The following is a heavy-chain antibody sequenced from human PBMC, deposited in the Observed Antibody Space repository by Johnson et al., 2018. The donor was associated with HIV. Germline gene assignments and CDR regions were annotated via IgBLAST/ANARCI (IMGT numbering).Heavy chain of an antibody. Sequence: QMQLVESGGGVVQPGRSLRLSCAASGFTFSTYAMHWVRQVTGKGLEWVAVISYDGSNKYYADSVKGRFTISRDNSKNTLYLQMNSLRAEDTALYYCARVRERWELLLSDGSDIWGQGTMVTLSS. CDR1: GFTFSTYA. J-gene: IGHJ3*02. V-gene: IGHV3-30*04. CDR3: ARVRERWELLLSDGSDI. CDR2: ISYDGSNK. D-gene: IGHD1-26*01.